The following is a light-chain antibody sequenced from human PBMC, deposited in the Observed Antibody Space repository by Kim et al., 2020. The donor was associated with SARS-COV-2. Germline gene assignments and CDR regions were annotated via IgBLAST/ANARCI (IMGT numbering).Light chain of an antibody. CDR2: GKN. J-gene: IGLJ2*01. Sequence: SSELTQDPAMSLKFARIVTSNFPRDRLRSYYGTWYQQKPGQAPILVIYGKNNRPSGLPDRFSGSSSGNTASLTITGTQAGDEADYYCNSRDSNDNVVFGG. V-gene: IGLV3-19*01. CDR3: NSRDSNDNVV. CDR1: RLRSYY.